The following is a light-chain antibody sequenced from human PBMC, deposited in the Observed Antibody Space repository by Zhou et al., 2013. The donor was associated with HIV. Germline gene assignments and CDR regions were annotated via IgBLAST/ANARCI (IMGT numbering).Light chain of an antibody. CDR3: QQYGSSPPGIT. CDR2: GAS. Sequence: EIVLTQSPGTLSLSPGERATLSCRASQNINTIFLAWYQQKGGQAPRLLIYGASNRATGIPDRFNGGGSGTDFTLTISRLEPEDFAVYYCQQYGSSPPGITFGQGTRLEIK. CDR1: QNINTIF. V-gene: IGKV3-20*01. J-gene: IGKJ5*01.